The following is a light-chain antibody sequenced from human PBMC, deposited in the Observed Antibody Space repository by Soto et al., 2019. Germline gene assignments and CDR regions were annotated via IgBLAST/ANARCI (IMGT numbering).Light chain of an antibody. CDR3: QQYIYWPIT. CDR1: QSVSSD. Sequence: RASQSVSSDLAWYQQKPGQAPRLLIYGASTRATGIPARFSGSGSGTEFTLTISSLQSEDFAVYYCQQYIYWPITFGQGTRLEIK. V-gene: IGKV3-15*01. CDR2: GAS. J-gene: IGKJ5*01.